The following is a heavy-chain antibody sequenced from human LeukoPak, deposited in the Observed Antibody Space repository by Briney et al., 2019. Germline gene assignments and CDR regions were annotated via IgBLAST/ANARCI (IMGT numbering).Heavy chain of an antibody. V-gene: IGHV3-21*01. CDR3: APGGGGSSSWYPIPW. Sequence: MPGGSLRLSCAASGFTFSSYSMNWVRQAPGKGLEWVSSISSSSSYIYYADSVKGRFTISRDNAKNSLYLQMNSLRAEDTAVYYCAPGGGGSSSWYPIPWWGQGTLVTVSS. D-gene: IGHD6-13*01. CDR1: GFTFSSYS. CDR2: ISSSSSYI. J-gene: IGHJ4*02.